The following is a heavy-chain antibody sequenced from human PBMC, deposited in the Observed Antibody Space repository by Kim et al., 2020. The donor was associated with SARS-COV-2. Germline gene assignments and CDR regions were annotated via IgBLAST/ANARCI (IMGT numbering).Heavy chain of an antibody. D-gene: IGHD4-17*01. CDR1: GFTFSSHW. CDR2: INPDGSST. V-gene: IGHV3-74*01. CDR3: VRSIGTTVSTD. J-gene: IGHJ4*02. Sequence: GGSLRLSCAASGFTFSSHWMHWVRQAPGKGLVWVSCINPDGSSTNYADSVKGRFTISRDNAKNTLYLQMNSLTAEDTAVYYCVRSIGTTVSTDWGQGTLVTVSS.